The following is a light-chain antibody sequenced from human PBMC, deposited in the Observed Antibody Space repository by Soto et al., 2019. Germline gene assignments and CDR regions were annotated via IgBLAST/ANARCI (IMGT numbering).Light chain of an antibody. CDR2: WAS. Sequence: DIVMTQSPDSLAVSMVERATINCKSSQSVLYSSNNQNYLAWYQQKPGQPPKLLIYWASIRESGVPDRFSGSGSGTDFTLTISSLQAEDVAVYYCQQHYSTPLTFGQGTKVEIK. J-gene: IGKJ1*01. CDR1: QSVLYSSNNQNY. CDR3: QQHYSTPLT. V-gene: IGKV4-1*01.